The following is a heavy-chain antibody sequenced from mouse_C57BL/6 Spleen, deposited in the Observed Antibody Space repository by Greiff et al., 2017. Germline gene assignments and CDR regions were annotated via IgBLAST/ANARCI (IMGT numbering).Heavy chain of an antibody. V-gene: IGHV1-50*01. D-gene: IGHD1-1*01. J-gene: IGHJ1*03. CDR2: IDPSDSYT. CDR1: GYTFTSYW. Sequence: QVQLQQPGAELVKPGASVKLSCKASGYTFTSYWMQWVKQRPGQGLEWIGEIDPSDSYTNYNQKFKGKATLTVDTSSSTAYMQLSSLTSEDSAVYYCARPYYYGSGHWDFGVWGTGTTVTVSS. CDR3: ARPYYYGSGHWDFGV.